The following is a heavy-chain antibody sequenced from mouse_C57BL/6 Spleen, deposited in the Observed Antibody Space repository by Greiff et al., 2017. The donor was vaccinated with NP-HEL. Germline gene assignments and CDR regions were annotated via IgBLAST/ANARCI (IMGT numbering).Heavy chain of an antibody. Sequence: QVQLKESGAELARPGASVKLSCKASGYTFTSYGISWVKQRTGQGLEWIGEIYPRSGNTYYNEKFKGKATLTADKSSSTAYMELRSLTSEDSAVYFCARSGGYDPMDYWGQGTSVTVSS. CDR2: IYPRSGNT. V-gene: IGHV1-81*01. CDR3: ARSGGYDPMDY. CDR1: GYTFTSYG. J-gene: IGHJ4*01. D-gene: IGHD2-2*01.